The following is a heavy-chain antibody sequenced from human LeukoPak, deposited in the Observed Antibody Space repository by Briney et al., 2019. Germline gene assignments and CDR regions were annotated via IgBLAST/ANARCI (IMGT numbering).Heavy chain of an antibody. Sequence: SETLSLTCTVTGGSISSYYWSWIRQPPGKGLEWIGYIYYSGSTNYNPSLKSRVTISVDTSKNQFSLKLSSVAAADTAVYYCARDSGSYPFAYWGQGTLVTVSS. D-gene: IGHD3-16*02. CDR1: GGSISSYY. V-gene: IGHV4-59*01. J-gene: IGHJ4*02. CDR3: ARDSGSYPFAY. CDR2: IYYSGST.